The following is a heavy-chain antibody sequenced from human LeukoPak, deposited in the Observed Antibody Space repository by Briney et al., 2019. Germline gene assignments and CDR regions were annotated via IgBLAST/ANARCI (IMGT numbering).Heavy chain of an antibody. J-gene: IGHJ6*03. CDR1: GFTFGDYA. CDR3: SRGVVTNYYYYYMDV. D-gene: IGHD4-11*01. V-gene: IGHV3-49*03. Sequence: PGGSLRLSCTPSGFTFGDYAMSWFRQAPGKGLEWVGFIRINAYGGTTEYAASVKGRFTISRDDSKSIAYLQMNSLKTEDTAVYYCSRGVVTNYYYYYMDVWGKGTTVTVSS. CDR2: IRINAYGGTT.